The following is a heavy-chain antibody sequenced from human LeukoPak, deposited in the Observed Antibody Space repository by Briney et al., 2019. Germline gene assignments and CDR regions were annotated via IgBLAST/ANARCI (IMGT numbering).Heavy chain of an antibody. J-gene: IGHJ4*02. V-gene: IGHV4-34*01. CDR1: GGSFSGYY. CDR3: ASRDYYDSSGYDY. CDR2: VTHRGST. Sequence: SETLSLTCVVYGGSFSGYYWTWIRQPPGKGLEWIGEVTHRGSTNYNPSLKSRVTISVDTSKNQFSLKLSSVTAADTAVYYCASRDYYDSSGYDYWGQGTLVTVSS. D-gene: IGHD3-22*01.